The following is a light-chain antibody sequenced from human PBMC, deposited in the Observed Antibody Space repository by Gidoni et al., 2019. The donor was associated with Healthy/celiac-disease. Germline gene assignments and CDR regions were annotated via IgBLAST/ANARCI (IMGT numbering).Light chain of an antibody. CDR1: QSVSSY. J-gene: IGKJ4*01. CDR2: YAS. CDR3: QQRSNWPLT. V-gene: IGKV3-11*01. Sequence: EIVLKQSPATLSLSPGERATLSCRASQSVSSYLAWYQQKPGQAPRLLIYYASNRATGIPARFSGSGSGTDFTLTISSLEPEDFAVYYCQQRSNWPLTFGGGTKVEIK.